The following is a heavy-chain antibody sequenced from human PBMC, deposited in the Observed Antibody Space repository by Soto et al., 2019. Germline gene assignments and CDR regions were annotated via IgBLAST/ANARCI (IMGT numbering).Heavy chain of an antibody. V-gene: IGHV4-39*01. CDR2: IYYSGST. Sequence: PSETLSLTCTVSGGSISSSSYYWGWIRQPPGKGLEWIGSIYYSGSTYYNPSLKSRVTISVDTSKNQFSLRLSSVTAADTAVYYCARSDSNSWHWDQNWFDPWGQGTLVTVS. D-gene: IGHD6-13*01. CDR1: GGSISSSSYY. J-gene: IGHJ5*02. CDR3: ARSDSNSWHWDQNWFDP.